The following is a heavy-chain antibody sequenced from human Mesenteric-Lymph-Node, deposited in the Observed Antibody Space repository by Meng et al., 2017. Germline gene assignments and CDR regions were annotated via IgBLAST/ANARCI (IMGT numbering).Heavy chain of an antibody. J-gene: IGHJ5*02. Sequence: SETLSLTCAVSGGSISSDYWSWIRQPPGKGLEWIGFIYYSGSTLYNPSLKSRVTISLDTSKTQFSLKLTSVTAADTAVYYCARELMGYNWFDPWGQGTRVTGAS. CDR2: IYYSGST. CDR3: ARELMGYNWFDP. CDR1: GGSISSDY. V-gene: IGHV4-59*01. D-gene: IGHD2-8*01.